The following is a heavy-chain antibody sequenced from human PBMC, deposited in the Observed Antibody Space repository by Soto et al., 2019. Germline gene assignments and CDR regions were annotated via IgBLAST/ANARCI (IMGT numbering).Heavy chain of an antibody. CDR1: GASISNAY. Sequence: QVQLQESGPGLVKPSETLSLTCTVSGASISNAYWSWIRQAAGKRLEWIGRIHSSGTFNYNPSLKSRVSISRDRSKNQISLKLSSVTAADTAVYYCARDNIVSKGYGMDVWGQGTTVTVSS. J-gene: IGHJ6*02. D-gene: IGHD5-12*01. CDR3: ARDNIVSKGYGMDV. CDR2: IHSSGTF. V-gene: IGHV4-4*07.